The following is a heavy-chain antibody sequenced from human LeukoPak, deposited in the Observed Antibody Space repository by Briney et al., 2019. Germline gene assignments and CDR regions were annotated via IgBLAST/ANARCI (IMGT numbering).Heavy chain of an antibody. CDR3: ARGGYYGSGSYSNWFDP. V-gene: IGHV4-59*01. D-gene: IGHD3-10*01. CDR2: IYYSGST. Sequence: SETLSLTCTVSGGSISSYYWSWIRQPPGKGLEWIGYIYYSGSTNYNPSLKSRVTISVDTSKNQFSSKLSSVTAADTAVYYCARGGYYGSGSYSNWFDPWGQGTLVTVSS. J-gene: IGHJ5*02. CDR1: GGSISSYY.